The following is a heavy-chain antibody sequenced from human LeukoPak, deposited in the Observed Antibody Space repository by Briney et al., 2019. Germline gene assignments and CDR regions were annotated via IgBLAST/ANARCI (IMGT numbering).Heavy chain of an antibody. CDR1: GFTFSDFW. Sequence: GGSLRLSCAASGFTFSDFWMAWVRQAPGRGLEWVANIKPDGSQKYYVGSVKGRFSISRDNAENSLYLQMNSLRAEDTAVYYCANEYSSSSFYWGQGTLVTVSS. CDR3: ANEYSSSSFY. V-gene: IGHV3-7*03. J-gene: IGHJ4*02. CDR2: IKPDGSQK. D-gene: IGHD6-6*01.